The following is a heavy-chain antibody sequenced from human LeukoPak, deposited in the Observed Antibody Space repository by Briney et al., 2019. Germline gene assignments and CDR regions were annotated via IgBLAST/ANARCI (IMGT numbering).Heavy chain of an antibody. CDR1: GFTVSSNY. Sequence: GGSLRLSCAASGFTVSSNYMSWVRQAPGKGLEWVSVIYSGGSTYYADSVKGRFTISRDNSKNTLYLQMNSLRAEDTAVYYCAWSSGRGNYHGMDVWGQGTTVTVSS. V-gene: IGHV3-66*01. CDR3: AWSSGRGNYHGMDV. CDR2: IYSGGST. D-gene: IGHD6-19*01. J-gene: IGHJ6*02.